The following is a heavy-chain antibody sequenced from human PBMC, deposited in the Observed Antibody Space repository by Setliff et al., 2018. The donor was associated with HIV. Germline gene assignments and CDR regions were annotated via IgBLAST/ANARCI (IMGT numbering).Heavy chain of an antibody. CDR1: GFAFGASA. J-gene: IGHJ4*02. V-gene: IGHV3-30*04. D-gene: IGHD4-17*01. CDR3: ARGRSYGDLRVYYFDY. CDR2: ISYDGSNK. Sequence: GGSLRLSCAASGFAFGASAMHWVRQAPDKGLEWVAVISYDGSNKYYADSVKGRFTISRDNSKNTLYLQMNSLRAEDTAVYYCARGRSYGDLRVYYFDYWGQGTLVTVSS.